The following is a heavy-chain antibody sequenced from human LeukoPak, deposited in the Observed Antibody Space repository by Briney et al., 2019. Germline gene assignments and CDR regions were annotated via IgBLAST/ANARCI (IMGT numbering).Heavy chain of an antibody. CDR3: ARGGTLYNNNY. Sequence: SETLSLTCTVSGGSISSGSYYWGWIRQPPGKGLEWIGSIYYSGSTYYNPSLKSRVTVSVDTSKNQFSLNLNSVTAADTAVYYCARGGTLYNNNYWGQGTLVTVSS. CDR1: GGSISSGSYY. D-gene: IGHD3-10*01. V-gene: IGHV4-39*07. J-gene: IGHJ4*02. CDR2: IYYSGST.